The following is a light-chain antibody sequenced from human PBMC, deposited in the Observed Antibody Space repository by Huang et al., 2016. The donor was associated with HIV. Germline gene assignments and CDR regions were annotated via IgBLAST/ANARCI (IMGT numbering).Light chain of an antibody. J-gene: IGKJ1*01. CDR1: ENIRKY. CDR3: QQSYNAPRT. Sequence: DIQMTQSPSSLSAFVGDKVTITCRASENIRKYLNWYQQKPGKAPNLLLYAASSLQSGVPSRFSGSGTGTDFNLNINSLQPEDYATYFCQQSYNAPRTFGQGTKVEIK. CDR2: AAS. V-gene: IGKV1-39*01.